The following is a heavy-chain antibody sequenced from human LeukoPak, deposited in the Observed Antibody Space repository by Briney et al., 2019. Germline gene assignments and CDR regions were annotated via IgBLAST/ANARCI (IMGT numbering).Heavy chain of an antibody. CDR1: GFTFGPYT. V-gene: IGHV3-48*04. Sequence: GGSLRLSCAASGFTFGPYTMNWVRQAPGKGLEWVSYISSSSDTIYYADSVKGRFTISRDNGKNSLYLQMNSLRAEDTAVYYCVRDNPRCCGVIPANIDDYWGQGTLVTVSS. D-gene: IGHD2-21*01. CDR3: VRDNPRCCGVIPANIDDY. J-gene: IGHJ4*02. CDR2: ISSSSDTI.